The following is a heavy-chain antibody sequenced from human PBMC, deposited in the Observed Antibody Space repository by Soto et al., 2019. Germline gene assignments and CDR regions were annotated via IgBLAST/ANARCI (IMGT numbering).Heavy chain of an antibody. V-gene: IGHV1-69*12. J-gene: IGHJ6*02. Sequence: QVKLVQSGAEVKKPGSSVKVSCKASGGTFSSYAISWVRQAPGQGLEWMGGIIPIFGTANYAQKFQGRVTITADESTSTAYMELSSLRSDDTAVYYCARAAIFGVVGYYGMDVWGQGTTVTVSS. CDR1: GGTFSSYA. CDR2: IIPIFGTA. CDR3: ARAAIFGVVGYYGMDV. D-gene: IGHD3-3*01.